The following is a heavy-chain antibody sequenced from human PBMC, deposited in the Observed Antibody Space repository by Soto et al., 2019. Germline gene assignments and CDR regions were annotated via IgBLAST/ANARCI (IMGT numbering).Heavy chain of an antibody. J-gene: IGHJ5*02. CDR1: GGSISSYY. CDR3: ARHYDSSGYYWFDP. Sequence: TSETLSLTCTVSGGSISSYYWSWIRQPPGKGLEWIGYIYYSGSTNYNPSLKSRVTISVDTSKKQFSLKLSSVTAADTAVYYCARHYDSSGYYWFDPWGQGTLVTVSS. D-gene: IGHD3-22*01. V-gene: IGHV4-59*01. CDR2: IYYSGST.